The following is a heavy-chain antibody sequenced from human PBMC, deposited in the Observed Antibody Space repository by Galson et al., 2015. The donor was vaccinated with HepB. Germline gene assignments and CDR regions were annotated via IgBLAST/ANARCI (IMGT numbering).Heavy chain of an antibody. Sequence: SLRLSCAASGFTFSSYAMSWVRQAPGKGLEWVSAISGSGGSTYYADSVKGRFTISRDNSKNTLYLQMNSLRAEDTAVYYCAKSPRPDSSGYYYWGQGTLVTVSS. CDR1: GFTFSSYA. D-gene: IGHD3-22*01. CDR3: AKSPRPDSSGYYY. CDR2: ISGSGGST. J-gene: IGHJ4*02. V-gene: IGHV3-23*01.